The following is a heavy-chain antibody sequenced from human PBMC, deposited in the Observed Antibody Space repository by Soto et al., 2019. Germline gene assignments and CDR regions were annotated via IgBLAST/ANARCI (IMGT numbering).Heavy chain of an antibody. Sequence: QVQLVQSGAEVKKPGSSVKVSCKASGGTFSSYAISWVRQAPGQGLEWMGGIIPIFGTANYAQKFQGRVTITADESTSTAYMELSSLRSEDTAVYYCARDEDCTNGVGEDAFDIWGQGTMVTVSS. CDR2: IIPIFGTA. CDR1: GGTFSSYA. CDR3: ARDEDCTNGVGEDAFDI. J-gene: IGHJ3*02. D-gene: IGHD2-8*01. V-gene: IGHV1-69*01.